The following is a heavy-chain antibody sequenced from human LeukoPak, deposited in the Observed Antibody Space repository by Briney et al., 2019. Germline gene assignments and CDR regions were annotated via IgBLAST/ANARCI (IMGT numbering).Heavy chain of an antibody. V-gene: IGHV3-30-3*01. Sequence: PGGSLRLSCAASGFTSSSYAFHWVRQAPGKGLEWVAVISYDGSNKYYADSVKGRFTISRDNSKNTLYLQMNSLRAEDTAVYYCARGPDGSPNFDYWGQGTLVTVSS. J-gene: IGHJ4*02. CDR3: ARGPDGSPNFDY. CDR1: GFTSSSYA. CDR2: ISYDGSNK. D-gene: IGHD6-25*01.